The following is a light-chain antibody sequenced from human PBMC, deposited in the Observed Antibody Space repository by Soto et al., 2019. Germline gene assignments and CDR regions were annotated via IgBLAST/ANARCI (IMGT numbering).Light chain of an antibody. J-gene: IGKJ5*01. CDR2: GAS. Sequence: EIVLTQSPGTLSLSPGERATLSCRASQRVGSSYLAWYQHKPDQAPRLLIYGASGRATGTPDRFGGSGSGTDFSLTISRLEPEDFAVYYCQQYGSSPITFGQGTRLEIK. CDR3: QQYGSSPIT. V-gene: IGKV3-20*01. CDR1: QRVGSSY.